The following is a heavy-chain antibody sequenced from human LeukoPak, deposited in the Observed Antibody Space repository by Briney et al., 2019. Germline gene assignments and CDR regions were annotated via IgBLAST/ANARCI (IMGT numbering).Heavy chain of an antibody. D-gene: IGHD5-18*01. CDR1: GFIFSNYG. CDR2: ISSISTYT. J-gene: IGHJ4*02. CDR3: AKDSTAMDTGPDY. V-gene: IGHV3-21*04. Sequence: GGSLRLSCAASGFIFSNYGMIWVRQAPGKGPEWVSSISSISTYTHYADSVKGRFIISRDNAENSLFLQMNSLRAEDTAVYYCAKDSTAMDTGPDYWGQGTLVTVSS.